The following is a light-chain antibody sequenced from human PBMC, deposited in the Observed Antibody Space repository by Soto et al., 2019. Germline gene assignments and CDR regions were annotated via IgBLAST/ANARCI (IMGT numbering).Light chain of an antibody. CDR3: SSYTTGSRMI. J-gene: IGLJ2*01. Sequence: QSALTQPASVSGSPGQSITISCTGTSSDVGGHDYVSWYQQHPGKAPKLMIYEVSHRPSGVSNRFSGSRSGNTASLTLSGLQDEDEAAYYCSSYTTGSRMIFGGGTKVTVL. CDR1: SSDVGGHDY. CDR2: EVS. V-gene: IGLV2-14*01.